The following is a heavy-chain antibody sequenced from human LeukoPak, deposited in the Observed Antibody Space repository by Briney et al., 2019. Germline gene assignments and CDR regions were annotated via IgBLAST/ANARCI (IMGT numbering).Heavy chain of an antibody. Sequence: GGSLRLSCAASGFTFSSYSMNWVRQAPGKGLEWVSSISSSSYIYYADSVKGRFTISRGNAKNSLYLQMNSLRAEDTAVYYCARDGGYSYGYCDYWGQGTLVTVSS. CDR1: GFTFSSYS. V-gene: IGHV3-21*01. CDR2: ISSSSYI. J-gene: IGHJ4*02. CDR3: ARDGGYSYGYCDY. D-gene: IGHD5-18*01.